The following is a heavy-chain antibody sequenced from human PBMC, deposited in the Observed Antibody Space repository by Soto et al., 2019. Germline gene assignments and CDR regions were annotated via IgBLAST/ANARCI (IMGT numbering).Heavy chain of an antibody. Sequence: AASVKVSCKASGGTFSSYAIGWVRQAPGQGLEWMGGIIPIFGTANYAQKFQGRVTITADESTSTAYMELSSLRSEDTAVYYCARDLGRYFDYWGQGTLVTAPQ. V-gene: IGHV1-69*13. CDR1: GGTFSSYA. D-gene: IGHD3-9*01. CDR2: IIPIFGTA. J-gene: IGHJ4*02. CDR3: ARDLGRYFDY.